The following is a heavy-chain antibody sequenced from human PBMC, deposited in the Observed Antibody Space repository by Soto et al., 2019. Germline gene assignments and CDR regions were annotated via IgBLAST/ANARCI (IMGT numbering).Heavy chain of an antibody. CDR1: GFTFSSYA. Sequence: GGSLRLSCAASGFTFSSYAMSWVRQAPGKGLEWVSAISGSGGSTYYADSVKGRFTISRDNSKNTLYLQMNSLRAEDTAVYYCAKPDFWSGPPYYYYYYMDVWGKGTTVTVSS. CDR2: ISGSGGST. CDR3: AKPDFWSGPPYYYYYYMDV. D-gene: IGHD3-3*01. J-gene: IGHJ6*03. V-gene: IGHV3-23*01.